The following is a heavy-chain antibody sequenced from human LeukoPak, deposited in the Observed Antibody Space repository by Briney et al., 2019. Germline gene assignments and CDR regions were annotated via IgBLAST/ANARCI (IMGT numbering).Heavy chain of an antibody. CDR2: IYYSGST. D-gene: IGHD3-22*01. CDR3: ARTTYYYDSSGYYVYFDY. V-gene: IGHV4-59*08. J-gene: IGHJ4*02. CDR1: GGPISSYY. Sequence: PSETLSLTCTVSGGPISSYYWSWIRQPPGKGLEWIGYIYYSGSTNYNPSLKSRVTISVDTSKNQFSLKLSSVTAADTAVYYCARTTYYYDSSGYYVYFDYWGQGTLVTVSS.